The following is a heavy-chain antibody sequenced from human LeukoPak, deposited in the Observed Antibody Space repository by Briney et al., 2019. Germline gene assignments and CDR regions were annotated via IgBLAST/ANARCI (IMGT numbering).Heavy chain of an antibody. Sequence: SQTLSLTCTVSGGSISSGSYYWSWIRQPAGKGLEWIGRIYTSGSTNYNPSLKSRVTISVDTSKNQFSLKLSSVTAADTAVYYCARSGLWTQYNWFDPLGQGTLVTVSS. V-gene: IGHV4-61*02. J-gene: IGHJ5*02. D-gene: IGHD5-18*01. CDR3: ARSGLWTQYNWFDP. CDR1: GGSISSGSYY. CDR2: IYTSGST.